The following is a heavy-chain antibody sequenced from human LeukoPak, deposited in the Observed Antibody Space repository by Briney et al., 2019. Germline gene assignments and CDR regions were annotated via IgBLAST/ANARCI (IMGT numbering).Heavy chain of an antibody. D-gene: IGHD2-2*01. J-gene: IGHJ4*02. Sequence: PGGSLRLSCAASRFTFSNYWMAWFRQPPGKGLEWVANIRQDGSGKYYVDSVKGRFTISRDNAKNSLFLQMNSLKDEDTAVYYCASHSVGVLPIATFDYWGQGTLVTVSS. CDR1: RFTFSNYW. CDR3: ASHSVGVLPIATFDY. CDR2: IRQDGSGK. V-gene: IGHV3-7*01.